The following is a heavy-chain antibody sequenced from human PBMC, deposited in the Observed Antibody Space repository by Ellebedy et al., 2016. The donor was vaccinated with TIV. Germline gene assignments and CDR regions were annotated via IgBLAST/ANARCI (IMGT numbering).Heavy chain of an antibody. Sequence: GESLKISCAASGFTFSSYAMSWVRQAPGKGLEWVSAISGSGGSTYYADSVKGRFTISRDNSKNTLYLQMNSLRAEDTAVYYCAKIGTTMVRGVKNGMDVWGQGTTVTVSS. D-gene: IGHD3-10*01. J-gene: IGHJ6*02. CDR3: AKIGTTMVRGVKNGMDV. CDR2: ISGSGGST. V-gene: IGHV3-23*01. CDR1: GFTFSSYA.